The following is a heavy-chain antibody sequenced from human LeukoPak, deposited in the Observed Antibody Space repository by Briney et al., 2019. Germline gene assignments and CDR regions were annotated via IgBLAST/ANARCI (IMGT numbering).Heavy chain of an antibody. V-gene: IGHV1-18*01. D-gene: IGHD3-10*01. Sequence: ASVKVSCKASGYTFTSYGISWVRQAPGQGLEWMGWISAYNGNTNYAQELQGRVTMTTDTSTSTAYMELRSLRSDDTAVYYCARDHRSITMVRGGLTSFDPWGQGTLVTVSS. CDR3: ARDHRSITMVRGGLTSFDP. J-gene: IGHJ5*02. CDR1: GYTFTSYG. CDR2: ISAYNGNT.